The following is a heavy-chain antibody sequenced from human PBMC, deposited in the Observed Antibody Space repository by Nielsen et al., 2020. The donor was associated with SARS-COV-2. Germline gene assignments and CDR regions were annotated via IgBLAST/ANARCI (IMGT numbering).Heavy chain of an antibody. V-gene: IGHV4-30-4*01. CDR3: ARERVGGITIFGVVTRYGMDV. D-gene: IGHD3-3*01. CDR2: IYYSGST. Sequence: WIRQPPGKGLEWIGYIYYSGSTYYNPSLKSRVTISVNTSKNQFSLKLSSVTAADTALYYCARERVGGITIFGVVTRYGMDVWGQGTTVTVSS. J-gene: IGHJ6*02.